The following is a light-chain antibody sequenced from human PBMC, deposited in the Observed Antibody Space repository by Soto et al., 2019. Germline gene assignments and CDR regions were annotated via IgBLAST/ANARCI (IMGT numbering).Light chain of an antibody. Sequence: EIVLTQSPGTLSLSPGERATLPCRASQSVKSSYLAWYQHKPGQAPRLLIYGAFTRATGIPDRFSGSGSGTDFTLTISRLEPEDFAVYYCQQYGSSGTFGQGTKVDIK. CDR3: QQYGSSGT. CDR1: QSVKSSY. V-gene: IGKV3-20*01. J-gene: IGKJ1*01. CDR2: GAF.